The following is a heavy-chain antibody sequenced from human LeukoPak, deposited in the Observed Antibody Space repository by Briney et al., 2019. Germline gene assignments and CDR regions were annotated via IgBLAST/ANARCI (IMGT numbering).Heavy chain of an antibody. J-gene: IGHJ4*02. V-gene: IGHV4-30-4*01. CDR1: GGSISSGDYY. CDR2: IYYSGST. CDR3: ARAGDTAMAHFDY. D-gene: IGHD5-18*01. Sequence: SQTLSLTCTVSGGSISSGDYYWRWIRQPPGKGLEWIGYIYYSGSTYYNPSLKSRVTISVDTSKNQFSLKLSSVTAADTAVYYCARAGDTAMAHFDYWGQGTLVTVSS.